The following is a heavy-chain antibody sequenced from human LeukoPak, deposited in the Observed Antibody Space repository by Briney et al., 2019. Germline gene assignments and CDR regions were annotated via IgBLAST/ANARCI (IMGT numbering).Heavy chain of an antibody. D-gene: IGHD6-19*01. Sequence: SETLSLTCAVYGGSFSGYYWSWIRQPPGKGLEWIGEINHSGSTNYNPSLKSRVTISVDTSKNQFSLKLSSVTAADTAVYYCARVYSSGWYHWLDPWAREPWSPSPQ. J-gene: IGHJ5*02. V-gene: IGHV4-34*01. CDR3: ARVYSSGWYHWLDP. CDR1: GGSFSGYY. CDR2: INHSGST.